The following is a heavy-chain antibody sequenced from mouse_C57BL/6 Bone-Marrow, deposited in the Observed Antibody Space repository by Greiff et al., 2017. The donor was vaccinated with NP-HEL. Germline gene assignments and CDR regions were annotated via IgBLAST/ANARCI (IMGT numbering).Heavy chain of an antibody. Sequence: QVQLQQSGPGLVKPSQSLFLTCSITGFPITSGYYWIWIRQPPGKPLEWMGYITHSGETFYNSSLQSPISITRETSTNQFFLHLNSVTTEDEALDYCAGYSSGYGGFDYGGRGTAITVSA. CDR3: AGYSSGYGGFDY. D-gene: IGHD3-2*02. CDR2: ITHSGET. CDR1: GFPITSGYY. V-gene: IGHV12-3*01. J-gene: IGHJ2*01.